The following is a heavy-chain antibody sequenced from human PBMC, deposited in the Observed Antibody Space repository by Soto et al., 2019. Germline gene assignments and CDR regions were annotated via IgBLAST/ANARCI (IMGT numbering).Heavy chain of an antibody. Sequence: QVQLQESGPGLVKPSETLSLTCTVSGGSISNYYWSWIRQPPGKGLEWIGFTFYSGSTNYNPSLESRVTILVDTSKNQFSLKLSSVTAADTAVYYCARDGGAAPLAYWGQGTLVTVSS. CDR1: GGSISNYY. V-gene: IGHV4-59*01. CDR3: ARDGGAAPLAY. CDR2: TFYSGST. J-gene: IGHJ4*02. D-gene: IGHD2-15*01.